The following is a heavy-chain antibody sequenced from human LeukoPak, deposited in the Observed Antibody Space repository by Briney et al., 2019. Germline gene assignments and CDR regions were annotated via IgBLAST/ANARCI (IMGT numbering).Heavy chain of an antibody. V-gene: IGHV3-21*01. CDR1: GFTFSSYS. J-gene: IGHJ3*02. D-gene: IGHD4-17*01. Sequence: VKPGGSLRLSCAASGFTFSSYSMNWVRQAPGKGLEWVSSISSSSSYIYYADSVKGRFPISRDNAKNSLYLQMNSLRAEDTAVYYCARAVYGFDAFDIWGQGTMVTVSS. CDR2: ISSSSSYI. CDR3: ARAVYGFDAFDI.